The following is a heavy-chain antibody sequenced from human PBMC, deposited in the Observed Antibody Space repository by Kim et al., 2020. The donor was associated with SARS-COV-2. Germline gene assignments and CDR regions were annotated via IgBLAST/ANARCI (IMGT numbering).Heavy chain of an antibody. CDR1: GGSFSGYY. CDR2: INHSGST. D-gene: IGHD3-16*01. J-gene: IGHJ4*02. CDR3: ARGPLGVERDFDY. Sequence: SETLSLTCAVYGGSFSGYYWSWIRQPPGKGLEWIGEINHSGSTNYNPSLKSRVTISVDTSKNQFSLKLSSVTAADTAVYYCARGPLGVERDFDYWGQGTLVTVSS. V-gene: IGHV4-34*01.